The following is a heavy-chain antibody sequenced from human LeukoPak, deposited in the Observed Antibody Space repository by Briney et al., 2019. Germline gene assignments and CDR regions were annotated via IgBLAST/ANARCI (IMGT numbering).Heavy chain of an antibody. Sequence: PGGSLRLSCAASGFTFTNYAMTWVRQAPGRGLEWVSAISGSGGTTYSADSVKGRFTISRDNSKNTMYLQMNSLRAEDTAVYYCAKDGAGNYYGMDVWGQGTTVTVSS. CDR1: GFTFTNYA. J-gene: IGHJ6*02. CDR2: ISGSGGTT. CDR3: AKDGAGNYYGMDV. D-gene: IGHD3-10*01. V-gene: IGHV3-23*01.